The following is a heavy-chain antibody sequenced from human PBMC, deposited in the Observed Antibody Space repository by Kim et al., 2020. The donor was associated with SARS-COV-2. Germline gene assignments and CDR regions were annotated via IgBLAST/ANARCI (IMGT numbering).Heavy chain of an antibody. Sequence: GGSLRLSCAASGFTFSSYSMNWVRQAPGKGLDWVSYISSGSSTIYYADSVKGRFTISRDNANNSLFLQMNSLRDEDTAVYYCARGALGGRSGHDYWGQGTLVTVSS. V-gene: IGHV3-48*02. CDR1: GFTFSSYS. CDR2: ISSGSSTI. CDR3: ARGALGGRSGHDY. J-gene: IGHJ4*02. D-gene: IGHD5-12*01.